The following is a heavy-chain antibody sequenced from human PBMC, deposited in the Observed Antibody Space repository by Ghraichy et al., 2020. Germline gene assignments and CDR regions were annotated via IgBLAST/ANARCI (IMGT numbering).Heavy chain of an antibody. CDR1: GFTFSNYA. CDR3: ARVADYGGSLFDY. J-gene: IGHJ4*02. Sequence: GGSLRLSCAASGFTFSNYAMHWVRQAPGKGLEYVSAITSNGDSSYYAKSVKGRFTISRDNSKNTLFLQMGSLRAEDMAVYYCARVADYGGSLFDYWGQGMLVTVSS. V-gene: IGHV3-64*01. CDR2: ITSNGDSS. D-gene: IGHD4-23*01.